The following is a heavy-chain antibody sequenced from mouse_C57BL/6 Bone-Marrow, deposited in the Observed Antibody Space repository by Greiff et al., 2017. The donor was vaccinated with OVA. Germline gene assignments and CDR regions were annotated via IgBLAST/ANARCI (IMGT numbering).Heavy chain of an antibody. CDR1: GYTFTDYY. V-gene: IGHV1-75*01. CDR2: IFPGSGST. D-gene: IGHD4-1*01. Sequence: VQLQQSGPELVKPGASVKISCKASGYTFTDYYINWVKQRPGQGLEWIGWIFPGSGSTYYNEKFKGKATLTVDKSSSTAYMLLSSLTSADSAVDFCARRRGNWDGYFDYWGQGTTLTVSA. CDR3: ARRRGNWDGYFDY. J-gene: IGHJ2*01.